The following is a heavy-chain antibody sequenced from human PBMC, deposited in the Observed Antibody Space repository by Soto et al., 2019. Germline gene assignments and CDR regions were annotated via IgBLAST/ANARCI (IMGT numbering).Heavy chain of an antibody. CDR1: GGSLTSNSYY. V-gene: IGHV4-39*01. J-gene: IGHJ4*02. Sequence: SETLSLTCTVSGGSLTSNSYYWGWIRQPPGKGLEWIGSFYYSQSTYFNPSLKSRVTISVETSKNQYSLKLSAVTAADTAVYYCARRSTVTYDYWGQGILVTVPQ. CDR2: FYYSQST. CDR3: ARRSTVTYDY. D-gene: IGHD4-17*01.